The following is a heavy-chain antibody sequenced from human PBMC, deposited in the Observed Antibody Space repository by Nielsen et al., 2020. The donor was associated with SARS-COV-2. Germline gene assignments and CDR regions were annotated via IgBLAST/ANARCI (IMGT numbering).Heavy chain of an antibody. J-gene: IGHJ4*02. CDR3: ASSGWLDY. D-gene: IGHD6-19*01. V-gene: IGHV3-20*04. CDR1: GFTFDDYG. CDR2: ITWNGGST. Sequence: GGSLRLSCAASGFTFDDYGMSWVRQAPGKGLEGVSGITWNGGSTGYADSVKGRFTISRDNAQSSLYLLMNNLRAEDTAVYYCASSGWLDYWGQGTRVTVSS.